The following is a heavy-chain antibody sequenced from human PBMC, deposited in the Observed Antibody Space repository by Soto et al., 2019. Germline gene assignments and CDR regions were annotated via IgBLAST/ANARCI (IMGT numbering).Heavy chain of an antibody. Sequence: GGSLRLSCAASGFTFSDYYMSWIRQAPGKGLEWVSYISSSSSYTNYADSVKGRFTISRDNAKNSLYLQMNSLRAEDTAVYYCARERLVVSSNRGNYFDYWGQGTQVTVSS. D-gene: IGHD2-8*02. CDR2: ISSSSSYT. CDR3: ARERLVVSSNRGNYFDY. J-gene: IGHJ4*02. V-gene: IGHV3-11*05. CDR1: GFTFSDYY.